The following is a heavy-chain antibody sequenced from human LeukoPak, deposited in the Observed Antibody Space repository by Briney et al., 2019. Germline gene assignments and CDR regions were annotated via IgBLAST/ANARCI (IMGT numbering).Heavy chain of an antibody. D-gene: IGHD3-16*01. J-gene: IGHJ3*02. CDR1: GCIFSSYA. CDR3: AKDLSEDWGNAFDI. Sequence: GGSLRLSCAASGCIFSSYAMSWVRQAPGKGLEWVSTISGSGGSTYYADFLKGRFTISRDNPKNTLYLQMDSLRPEDTALYYCAKDLSEDWGNAFDIWGQGTMVTVSS. V-gene: IGHV3-23*01. CDR2: ISGSGGST.